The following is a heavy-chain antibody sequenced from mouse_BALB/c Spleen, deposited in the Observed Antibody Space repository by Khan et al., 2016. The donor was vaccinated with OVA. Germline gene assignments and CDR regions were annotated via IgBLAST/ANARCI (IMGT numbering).Heavy chain of an antibody. Sequence: DLVKPGASVKLSCKASGYTFTSYWINWIKQRPGQGLEWVGHIGPGSGNTYYNEIFKGKATLTVDTSSSTAYIQLSSLSSEDSAVYVWASSNDNGSGLDAMDYWGQGTSGTVSS. D-gene: IGHD1-1*01. CDR1: GYTFTSYW. CDR3: ASSNDNGSGLDAMDY. J-gene: IGHJ4*01. V-gene: IGHV1S41*01. CDR2: IGPGSGNT.